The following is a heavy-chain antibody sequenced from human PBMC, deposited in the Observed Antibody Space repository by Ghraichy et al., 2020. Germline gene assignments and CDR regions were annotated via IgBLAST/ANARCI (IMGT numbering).Heavy chain of an antibody. CDR3: ATSVAVTAYYHGLDV. J-gene: IGHJ6*02. Sequence: ASVKVSCKASGFTFSAYAMHWVRQAPGQGFEWMGWITAGNGHTTYLEKFQGRVTITTDTSASTAYMELSSLSSEDTAVYYCATSVAVTAYYHGLDVWGQGTTVIVSS. CDR1: GFTFSAYA. D-gene: IGHD6-19*01. CDR2: ITAGNGHT. V-gene: IGHV1-3*01.